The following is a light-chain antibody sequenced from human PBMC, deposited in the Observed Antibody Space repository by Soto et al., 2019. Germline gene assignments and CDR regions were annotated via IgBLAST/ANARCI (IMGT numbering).Light chain of an antibody. CDR2: GNS. Sequence: QSVLTQPPSVSVAPGQRVTISCTGSSSNIGAGYDVHWYQQLPGTAPKLLIYGNSNRPSGVPDRFSGSKSGTSASLAITGLQAEDEADYYCQSYDSSLSGSGVFGGGTKVTVL. J-gene: IGLJ2*01. CDR1: SSNIGAGYD. V-gene: IGLV1-40*01. CDR3: QSYDSSLSGSGV.